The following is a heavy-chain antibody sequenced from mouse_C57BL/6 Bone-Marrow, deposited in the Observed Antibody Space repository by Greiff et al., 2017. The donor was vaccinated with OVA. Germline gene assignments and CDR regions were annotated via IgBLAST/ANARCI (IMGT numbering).Heavy chain of an antibody. CDR1: GYAFSSSW. D-gene: IGHD2-10*01. Sequence: QVQLQQSGPELVKPGASVKISCKASGYAFSSSWMNWVKQRPGKGLVWIGRIYPGDGDTNYNGKFKGKATLTADKSSSTAYMQLSSLTSEDSAVYFCATAYYGNYVFDYWGQGTTLTVSS. CDR3: ATAYYGNYVFDY. J-gene: IGHJ2*01. V-gene: IGHV1-82*01. CDR2: IYPGDGDT.